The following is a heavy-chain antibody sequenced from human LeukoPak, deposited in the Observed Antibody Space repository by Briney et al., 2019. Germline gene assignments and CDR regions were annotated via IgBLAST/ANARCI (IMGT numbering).Heavy chain of an antibody. V-gene: IGHV4-59*01. CDR3: ARASGYCSGGSCSHYMDV. CDR1: GGSISTYY. Sequence: SETLSLTCTLSGGSISTYYWSWVRQPPGKGLEWIGYIYYTGSTDYNPSLKSRVTMSVDTSKNQFSLKLSSVTAADTAVYYCARASGYCSGGSCSHYMDVWGKGTTVTVSS. J-gene: IGHJ6*03. D-gene: IGHD2-15*01. CDR2: IYYTGST.